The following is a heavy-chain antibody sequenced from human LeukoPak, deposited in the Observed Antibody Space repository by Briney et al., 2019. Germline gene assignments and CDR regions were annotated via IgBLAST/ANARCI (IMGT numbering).Heavy chain of an antibody. CDR3: ARESGDRRYIWFDP. D-gene: IGHD7-27*01. V-gene: IGHV3-30*19. CDR2: ISYDGSNK. Sequence: GGSLRLSCAASGFTFSSYGMHWVRQAPGKGLEWVAVISYDGSNKYYADSVKGRFTISRDNSKNTLYLQMNSLRAEDTAVYYCARESGDRRYIWFDPWGQGTLVTVSS. CDR1: GFTFSSYG. J-gene: IGHJ5*02.